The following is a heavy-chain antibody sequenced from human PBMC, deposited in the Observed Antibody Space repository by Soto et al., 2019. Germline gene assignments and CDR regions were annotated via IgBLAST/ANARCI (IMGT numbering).Heavy chain of an antibody. V-gene: IGHV3-23*01. J-gene: IGHJ4*02. CDR2: ISGSGGST. D-gene: IGHD3-22*01. CDR1: GFTFSSYA. CDR3: AKGGQSCSGYYFLLDY. Sequence: GWSLRLSCAASGFTFSSYAMSWVRQAPGKGLEWVSAISGSGGSTYYADSVKGRFTISRDNSKNTLYLQMNSLRAEDTAVYYCAKGGQSCSGYYFLLDYWGQGTLVTVSS.